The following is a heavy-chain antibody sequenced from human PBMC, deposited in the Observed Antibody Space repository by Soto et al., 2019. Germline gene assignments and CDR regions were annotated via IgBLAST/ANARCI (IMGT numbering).Heavy chain of an antibody. Sequence: HPGGSLRLSCAASGFTFSSYGMHWVRQAPGKGLEWVAVIWYDGSNKYYADSVKGRFTISRDNSKNTLYLQMNSLRAEDTAVYYCARDWKHIAAAYHYFDYWGQGTLVTVSS. D-gene: IGHD6-13*01. CDR2: IWYDGSNK. J-gene: IGHJ4*02. V-gene: IGHV3-33*01. CDR3: ARDWKHIAAAYHYFDY. CDR1: GFTFSSYG.